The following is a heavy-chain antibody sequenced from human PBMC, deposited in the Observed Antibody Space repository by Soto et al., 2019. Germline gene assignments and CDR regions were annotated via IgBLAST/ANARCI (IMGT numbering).Heavy chain of an antibody. J-gene: IGHJ5*02. D-gene: IGHD3-3*01. CDR1: GYTFNTYG. Sequence: ASVKVSCKTSGYTFNTYGINWVRQAPGQGLELMGWISAYDGKTTYAEKFQGRVTLTTDTSTSTAYMELRSLRSDDTAIYYCARDPHEFWTSYWFDPWGQGTPVTV. V-gene: IGHV1-18*01. CDR3: ARDPHEFWTSYWFDP. CDR2: ISAYDGKT.